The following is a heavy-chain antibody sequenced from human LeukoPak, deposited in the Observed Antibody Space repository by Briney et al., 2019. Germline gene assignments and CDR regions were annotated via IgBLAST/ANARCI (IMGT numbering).Heavy chain of an antibody. D-gene: IGHD1-14*01. Sequence: PGGSLRLSCAASGFTFSSYALTWVRQAPGKGLEWVSGISGSGGRTYYADSVKDRFTISRDNSKNALYLQMTSLRPEDSAVYYCVSPVFINYWGQGTLVTVSS. CDR1: GFTFSSYA. CDR2: ISGSGGRT. J-gene: IGHJ4*01. V-gene: IGHV3-23*01. CDR3: VSPVFINY.